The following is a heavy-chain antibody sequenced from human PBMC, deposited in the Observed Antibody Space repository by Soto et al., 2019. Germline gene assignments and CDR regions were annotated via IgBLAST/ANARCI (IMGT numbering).Heavy chain of an antibody. J-gene: IGHJ4*02. CDR1: GFTFSNYA. CDR3: ARRSSGWDFDF. V-gene: IGHV3-23*01. D-gene: IGHD6-19*01. Sequence: EVQLLESGGGLVQPGGSLRLSCAAPGFTFSNYAMNWVRQAPGKGLEWVSVISGSGGSTYYADSVKGRFTISRDNSKNTLYLQMNSLRGEDTAVYFCARRSSGWDFDFWGQGNLVTVSS. CDR2: ISGSGGST.